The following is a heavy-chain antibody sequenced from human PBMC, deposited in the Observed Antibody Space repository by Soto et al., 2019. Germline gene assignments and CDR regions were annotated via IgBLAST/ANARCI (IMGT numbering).Heavy chain of an antibody. CDR2: IWYDGSNK. CDR3: ATQGYYYFDY. J-gene: IGHJ4*02. CDR1: GFTFSSYG. V-gene: IGHV3-33*01. D-gene: IGHD3-22*01. Sequence: GGSLRLSCAASGFTFSSYGMHWVRQAPGKGLEWVAVIWYDGSNKYYADSVKGRFTISRDNSKNTLYLQMNSLRAEDTAVYYCATQGYYYFDYWGKGTLVTVSS.